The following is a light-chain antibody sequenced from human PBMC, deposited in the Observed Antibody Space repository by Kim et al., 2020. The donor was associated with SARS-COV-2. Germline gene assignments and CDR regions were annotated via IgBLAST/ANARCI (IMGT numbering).Light chain of an antibody. V-gene: IGLV2-14*03. CDR3: SSFTTRSTLV. Sequence: GRSISISCHGTSSNIGSYNSVSWHQQHPGKAPKLMIYDVNERPSGISSRFSGSKSGSTASLTISGLQAEDEADYYCSSFTTRSTLVFGGGTKVTVL. CDR1: SSNIGSYNS. J-gene: IGLJ3*02. CDR2: DVN.